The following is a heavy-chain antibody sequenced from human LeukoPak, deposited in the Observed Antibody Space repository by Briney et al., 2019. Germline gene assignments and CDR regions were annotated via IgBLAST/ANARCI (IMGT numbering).Heavy chain of an antibody. D-gene: IGHD2-2*01. V-gene: IGHV3-21*01. J-gene: IGHJ4*02. CDR1: GVTFSSYS. CDR2: IFISSIDI. CDR3: ASLYCSSTSCLL. Sequence: PGGSLRLSCAASGVTFSSYSMNWVRDAPGRGVECGSYIFISSIDIYYADSVKGGFTISRDHNKNSLYLQMNSLRAEDTAVYYCASLYCSSTSCLLWGQGTLVTVSS.